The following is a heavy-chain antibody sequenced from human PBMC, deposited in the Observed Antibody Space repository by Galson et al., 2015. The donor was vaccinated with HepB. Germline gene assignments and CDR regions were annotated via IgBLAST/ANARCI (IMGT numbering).Heavy chain of an antibody. Sequence: SVKVSCKASGYTFTDYSLHWVRQAPGQGLEWMGRINPNSGGTNYAQTFQGRVTLTRDTSISTAYMEVGRLRSDDTAVYYCARDLVPAAFGYDFGMDVWGQGTAVTVSS. V-gene: IGHV1-2*06. CDR1: GYTFTDYS. J-gene: IGHJ6*02. D-gene: IGHD2-2*01. CDR2: INPNSGGT. CDR3: ARDLVPAAFGYDFGMDV.